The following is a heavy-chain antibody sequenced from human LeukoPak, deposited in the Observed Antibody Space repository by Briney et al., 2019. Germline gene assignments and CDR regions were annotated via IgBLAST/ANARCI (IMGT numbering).Heavy chain of an antibody. D-gene: IGHD1-14*01. CDR3: ARGSPPDY. Sequence: PGGSLRLSCAASGFTFNTYTMNWVRQAPGKGLEWVSVIYSGGSTYYADSVKGRFTISRDNSKNTLYLQMNSLRAEDTAVYYCARGSPPDYWGQGTLVTVSS. J-gene: IGHJ4*02. CDR2: IYSGGST. CDR1: GFTFNTYT. V-gene: IGHV3-53*01.